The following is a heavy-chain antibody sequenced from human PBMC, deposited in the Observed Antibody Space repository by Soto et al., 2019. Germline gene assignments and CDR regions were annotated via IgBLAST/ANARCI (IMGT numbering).Heavy chain of an antibody. CDR2: IYPGDSDT. J-gene: IGHJ4*02. Sequence: GESLKISCKGSGYSFTSYWIGWGRQMPGKGLGWMGIIYPGDSDTKYSPSFQGQVTISADKSISTAYLQWSSLKASDTAMYYCARHSTYCSGGSCYSVDFDYWGQGTLVTVSS. V-gene: IGHV5-51*01. CDR3: ARHSTYCSGGSCYSVDFDY. D-gene: IGHD2-15*01. CDR1: GYSFTSYW.